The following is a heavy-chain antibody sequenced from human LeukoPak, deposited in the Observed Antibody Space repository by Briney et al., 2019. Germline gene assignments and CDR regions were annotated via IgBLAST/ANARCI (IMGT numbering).Heavy chain of an antibody. J-gene: IGHJ4*02. CDR2: IYYSGST. CDR1: GGSISRNNYY. V-gene: IGHV4-39*01. D-gene: IGHD5-18*01. Sequence: SETLSLTCTVSGGSISRNNYYWDWIRQPPGKGLEYIGSIYYSGSTYYNPSLKSRVTISVDTSKNQFSLKLSSVTAADTAVYYCARLGYSYGQSGGYWGQGTLVTVSS. CDR3: ARLGYSYGQSGGY.